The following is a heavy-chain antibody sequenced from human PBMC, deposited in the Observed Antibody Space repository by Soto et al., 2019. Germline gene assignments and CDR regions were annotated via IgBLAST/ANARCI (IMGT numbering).Heavy chain of an antibody. CDR1: GGSISSGDYY. V-gene: IGHV4-30-4*01. CDR2: IYYSGST. Sequence: PSETLSLTCTVSGGSISSGDYYWSWIRQPPGKGLEWIGYIYYSGSTYYNPSLKSRVTISVDTSKNQFSLKLSSVTAADTAVYYCANLRYFERTIAFDIWGQGTMVTVSS. CDR3: ANLRYFERTIAFDI. D-gene: IGHD3-9*01. J-gene: IGHJ3*02.